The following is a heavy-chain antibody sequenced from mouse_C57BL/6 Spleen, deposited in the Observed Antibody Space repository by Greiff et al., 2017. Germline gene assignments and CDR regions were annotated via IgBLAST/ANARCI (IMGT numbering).Heavy chain of an antibody. D-gene: IGHD1-1*01. J-gene: IGHJ4*01. CDR3: ARLLRYYAMDY. CDR2: ISYDGSN. Sequence: VQLQESGPGLVKPSQSLSLTCSVTGYSITSGYYWNWIRQFPGNKLEWMGYISYDGSNNYNPSLKNRISITRDTSKNQFFLKLNSVTTEDTATYYCARLLRYYAMDYWGQGTSVTVSS. CDR1: GYSITSGYY. V-gene: IGHV3-6*01.